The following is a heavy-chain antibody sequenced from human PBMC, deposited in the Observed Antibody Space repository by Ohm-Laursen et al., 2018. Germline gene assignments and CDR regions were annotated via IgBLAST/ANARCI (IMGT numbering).Heavy chain of an antibody. CDR2: INPSGGST. CDR1: GYTFTSYD. D-gene: IGHD3-10*01. J-gene: IGHJ4*02. V-gene: IGHV1-46*01. Sequence: SVKVSCNASGYTFTSYDINWVRQATGQGLEWMGIINPSGGSTKYAQKFQGRVTMTRDTSTSTVCMEMSSLRSEDTAVYYCARGGRIWFGEVHYWGQGTLVTVSS. CDR3: ARGGRIWFGEVHY.